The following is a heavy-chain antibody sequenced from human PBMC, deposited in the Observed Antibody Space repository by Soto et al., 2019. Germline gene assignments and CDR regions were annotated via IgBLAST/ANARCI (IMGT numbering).Heavy chain of an antibody. V-gene: IGHV1-2*04. CDR2: INPNSGGT. Sequence: ASVKVSCKASGYTFTGYYTHWVRQAPGQGLEWMGWINPNSGGTNYAQKFQGWVTMTRDTSISTAYMELSRLRSDDTAVYYCARGYSSSDKGAFDIWGQGTMVTVSS. CDR1: GYTFTGYY. J-gene: IGHJ3*02. D-gene: IGHD6-13*01. CDR3: ARGYSSSDKGAFDI.